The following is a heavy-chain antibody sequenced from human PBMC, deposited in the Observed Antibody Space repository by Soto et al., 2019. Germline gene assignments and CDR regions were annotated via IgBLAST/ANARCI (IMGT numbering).Heavy chain of an antibody. D-gene: IGHD6-6*01. CDR3: ARHLVPGSASTCYGMDG. Sequence: EVHLVQSGAEVKKPGESLKISCKASGYTFANYWIGWVRQMPGKGLEWMGIIYPGDSKTKYSPSFEGHVTISADKSISTAYLQWSRLKDSDTAMYYCARHLVPGSASTCYGMDGWGQGTTVTVSS. V-gene: IGHV5-51*01. J-gene: IGHJ6*02. CDR1: GYTFANYW. CDR2: IYPGDSKT.